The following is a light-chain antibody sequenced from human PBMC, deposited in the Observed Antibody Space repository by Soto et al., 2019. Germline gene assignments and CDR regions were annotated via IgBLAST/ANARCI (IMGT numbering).Light chain of an antibody. V-gene: IGKV1-39*01. J-gene: IGKJ1*01. CDR1: QTIDTY. Sequence: DLQLTQSPSSLSASVGYRVSIICRASQTIDTYVNWYQHKPGTAPKVLIYAATYLQNGVPSRFSGTGSGADFTLTISSLQTEDFATYYCQQNLNFPRTFGKGTKVDIK. CDR3: QQNLNFPRT. CDR2: AAT.